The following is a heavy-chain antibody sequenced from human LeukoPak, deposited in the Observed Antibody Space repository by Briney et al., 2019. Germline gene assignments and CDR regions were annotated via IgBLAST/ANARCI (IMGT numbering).Heavy chain of an antibody. CDR2: INSDGSST. J-gene: IGHJ5*02. CDR3: ASTVVVPAAGYDNWFDP. D-gene: IGHD2-2*01. Sequence: GGSLRLSCAASGFTFSSYWMHWVRQAPGKGLVWVSRINSDGSSTSYADSVKGRFTISRDNAKNTLYLQMNSLRAEDTAVYYCASTVVVPAAGYDNWFDPWGQGTLVTVSS. V-gene: IGHV3-74*01. CDR1: GFTFSSYW.